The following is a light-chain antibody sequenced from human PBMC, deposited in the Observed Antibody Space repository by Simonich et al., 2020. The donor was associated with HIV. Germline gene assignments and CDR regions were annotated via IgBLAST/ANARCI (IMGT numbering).Light chain of an antibody. Sequence: QSALTQPASVSGSPGQSITISCTGTSSDFGSYNVVSWYQKHPGKAPKFMIYEGSRRPSGVSNRFQGTKSGNTASLTSSGLQAEDEADYYCCSYAGGSTWVFGGGTKLTVL. V-gene: IGLV2-23*01. CDR3: CSYAGGSTWV. CDR1: SSDFGSYNV. CDR2: EGS. J-gene: IGLJ3*02.